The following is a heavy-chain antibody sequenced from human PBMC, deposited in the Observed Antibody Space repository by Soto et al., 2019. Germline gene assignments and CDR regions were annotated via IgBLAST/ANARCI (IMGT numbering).Heavy chain of an antibody. CDR1: GGSGGSFSGYY. Sequence: PSETLSLTCAVYGGSGGSFSGYYWSWIRQPPGKGLEWIGEINHSGSTNYNPSLKSRVTISVDTSKNQFSLSLRSVTAADTAVYFCVRRGRTSNGDWFDLWGQGILVTVSS. J-gene: IGHJ5*02. CDR2: INHSGST. CDR3: VRRGRTSNGDWFDL. D-gene: IGHD2-2*01. V-gene: IGHV4-34*01.